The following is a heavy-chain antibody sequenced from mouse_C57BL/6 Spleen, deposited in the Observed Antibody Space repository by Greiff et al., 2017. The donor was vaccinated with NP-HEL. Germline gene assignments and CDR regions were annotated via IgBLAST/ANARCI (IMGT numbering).Heavy chain of an antibody. Sequence: EVMLVESGGGLVQPGGSMKLSCAASGFTFSDAWMDWVRQSPEKGLEWVAEIRNKANNHATYYAESVKGRFTISRDDSKSSVYLQMNSLRAEDTGIYYCTRPSYYGSSYGFAYWGQGTLVTVSA. V-gene: IGHV6-6*01. CDR2: IRNKANNHAT. D-gene: IGHD1-1*01. CDR3: TRPSYYGSSYGFAY. CDR1: GFTFSDAW. J-gene: IGHJ3*01.